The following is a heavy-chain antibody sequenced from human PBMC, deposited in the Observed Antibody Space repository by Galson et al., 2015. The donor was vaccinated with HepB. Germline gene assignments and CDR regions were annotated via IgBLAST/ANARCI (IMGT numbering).Heavy chain of an antibody. CDR1: GYTFSSYS. J-gene: IGHJ5*02. CDR2: ISPYNRAT. Sequence: SVKVSCKASGYTFSSYSITWVRQAPGQGLEWVGWISPYNRATNYARKLQGRVTMTTDTSTNTAYMELRSLRSDDTAVYYCARGALVVVVNATQNNWFDPWGQGTPVTVSS. D-gene: IGHD2-21*01. V-gene: IGHV1-18*01. CDR3: ARGALVVVVNATQNNWFDP.